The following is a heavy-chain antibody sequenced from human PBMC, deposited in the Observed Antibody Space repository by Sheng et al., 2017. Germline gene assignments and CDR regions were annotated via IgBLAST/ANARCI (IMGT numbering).Heavy chain of an antibody. D-gene: IGHD3-3*01. Sequence: EVQLLESGGGLVQPGGSLRLSCAASGFTFSSYAMSWVRQAPGKGLEWVSAISGSGGSTYYADSVKGRFTISRDNSKNTLYLQMNSLRAEDTAVYYCAKSYYDFWSGYPGLFDYWGQGTLVTVSS. V-gene: IGHV3-23*01. J-gene: IGHJ4*02. CDR1: GFTFSSYA. CDR2: ISGSGGST. CDR3: AKSYYDFWSGYPGLFDY.